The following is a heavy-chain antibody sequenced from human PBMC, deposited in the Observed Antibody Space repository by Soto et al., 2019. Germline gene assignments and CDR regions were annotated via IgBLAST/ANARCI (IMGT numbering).Heavy chain of an antibody. CDR1: GFTFSSYG. J-gene: IGHJ6*02. Sequence: GGSLRLSCAASGFTFSSYGMHWVRQAPGKGLEWVAVISYDGSNKYYADSVKRRFTISRDNYKNTLYLPMNSLRAEDTAVYYCAKVDSAVAGDLYYYGMDVWGQGTTVTVSS. CDR2: ISYDGSNK. D-gene: IGHD6-19*01. V-gene: IGHV3-30*18. CDR3: AKVDSAVAGDLYYYGMDV.